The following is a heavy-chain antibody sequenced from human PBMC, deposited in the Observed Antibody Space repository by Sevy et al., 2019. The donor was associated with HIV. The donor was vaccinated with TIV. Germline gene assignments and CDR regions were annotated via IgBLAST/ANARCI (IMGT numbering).Heavy chain of an antibody. Sequence: GGSLRLSCAASGFTFNNFAMSWVRQAPGKGLEWVSAISRKSLGTYYADPVKGRFSISRDDSTNMLYLQMSSLRGDDTAVYYCAKERNNSPDKFDSWGQGTLVTVSS. CDR1: GFTFNNFA. CDR3: AKERNNSPDKFDS. D-gene: IGHD1-1*01. J-gene: IGHJ4*02. CDR2: ISRKSLGT. V-gene: IGHV3-23*01.